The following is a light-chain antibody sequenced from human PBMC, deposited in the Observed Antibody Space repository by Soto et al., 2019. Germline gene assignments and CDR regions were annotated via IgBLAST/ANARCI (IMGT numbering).Light chain of an antibody. J-gene: IGKJ2*01. CDR1: QGISSY. CDR3: QQYYSYPHT. Sequence: AIRMTQSPSSLSASTGDRVTITCRASQGISSYLAWYQQKPGKAPKLLIYAASTLQSGVPSRFSGSGSGTDFTLTISCLQSEDFATYYCQQYYSYPHTFGQGTK. CDR2: AAS. V-gene: IGKV1-8*01.